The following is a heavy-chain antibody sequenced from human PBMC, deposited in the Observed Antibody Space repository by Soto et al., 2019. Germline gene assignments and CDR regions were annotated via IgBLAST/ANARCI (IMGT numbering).Heavy chain of an antibody. Sequence: SETLSLTCTVSGGSISSGDYYWSWIRQPPGKGLEWIGSIYYSGSTYYNPSLKSRVTVSVDTSKNQFSLKLSSVTAADTAVYYCARHPSNFWFDPWGQGTLVTVSS. CDR3: ARHPSNFWFDP. D-gene: IGHD4-4*01. J-gene: IGHJ5*02. V-gene: IGHV4-39*01. CDR2: IYYSGST. CDR1: GGSISSGDYY.